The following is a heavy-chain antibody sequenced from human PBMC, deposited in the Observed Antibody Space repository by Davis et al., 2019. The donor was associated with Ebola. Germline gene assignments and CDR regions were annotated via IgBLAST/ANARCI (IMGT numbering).Heavy chain of an antibody. Sequence: GESLKISCAASGFTFSSYAMSWVRQAPGKGLEWVSAISGSGGSTYYADSVKGRFTISRDNSKNTLYLQMNSLRAEDTAVYYCAKGSGYAEDQSYWGQGTLVTVSS. J-gene: IGHJ4*02. D-gene: IGHD5-12*01. CDR2: ISGSGGST. CDR3: AKGSGYAEDQSY. CDR1: GFTFSSYA. V-gene: IGHV3-23*01.